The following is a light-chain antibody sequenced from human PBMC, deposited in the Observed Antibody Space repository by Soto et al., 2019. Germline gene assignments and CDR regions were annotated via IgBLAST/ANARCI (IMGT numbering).Light chain of an antibody. CDR2: GAS. J-gene: IGKJ5*01. V-gene: IGKV3D-20*02. Sequence: EIVLTQSPGTLSLSPGERATLSCRASESVSSSYLAWYQQKPGQAPRLLIFGASSRATGTPDRFSGSGSGTDFTLTISRLEPEDFAVYHCQQRSSWPSFGQGTRLEI. CDR1: ESVSSSY. CDR3: QQRSSWPS.